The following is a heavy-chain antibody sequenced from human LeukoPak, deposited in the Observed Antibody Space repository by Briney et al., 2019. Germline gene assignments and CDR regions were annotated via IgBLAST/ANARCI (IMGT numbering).Heavy chain of an antibody. V-gene: IGHV4-59*08. CDR2: IYYSGST. CDR3: ARLRFGELPYYYYYGMDV. D-gene: IGHD3-10*01. CDR1: GGSISSYY. J-gene: IGHJ6*02. Sequence: SETLSLTCTVSGGSISSYYWSWIRQPPGKGLAWIGYIYYSGSTNYNPSLKSLVTISLATSKPQFSLKLRSVTAADTAVYYCARLRFGELPYYYYYGMDVWGQGTTVTVSS.